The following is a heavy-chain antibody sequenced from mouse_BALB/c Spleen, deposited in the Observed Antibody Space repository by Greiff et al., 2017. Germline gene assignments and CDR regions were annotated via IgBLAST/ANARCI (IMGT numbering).Heavy chain of an antibody. J-gene: IGHJ4*01. CDR1: GFSLTSYD. CDR2: IWTGGGT. D-gene: IGHD2-1*01. Sequence: QVQLKESGPGLVAPSQSLSITCTVSGFSLTSYDISWIRQPPGKGLEWLGVIWTGGGTNYNSAFMSRLSISKDNSKSQVFLKMNSLQTDDTAIYYCVRALPYYAMDYWGQGTSVTVSS. V-gene: IGHV2-9-2*01. CDR3: VRALPYYAMDY.